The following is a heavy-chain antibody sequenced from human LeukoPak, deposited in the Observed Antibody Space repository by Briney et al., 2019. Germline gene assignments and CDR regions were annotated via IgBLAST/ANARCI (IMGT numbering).Heavy chain of an antibody. CDR3: ARASGSSSGGWVYYDYMDV. CDR1: GFTFSSYT. Sequence: GGSLRLSCAACGFTFSSYTMKWVRQAPGKGLEWVSYISSSSNTIYYADSVKGRFTISRDNAKNSLYLQMNSLRADDTAVYYCARASGSSSGGWVYYDYMDVWGKGTTVTVSS. V-gene: IGHV3-48*01. J-gene: IGHJ6*03. D-gene: IGHD6-6*01. CDR2: ISSSSNTI.